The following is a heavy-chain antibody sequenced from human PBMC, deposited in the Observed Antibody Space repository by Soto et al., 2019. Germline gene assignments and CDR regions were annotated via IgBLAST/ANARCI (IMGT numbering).Heavy chain of an antibody. CDR1: GYSFTGHY. CDR2: VNLNTGGT. J-gene: IGHJ6*02. Sequence: QVQHVQSGAEVKKPGDSVKVSCKASGYSFTGHYMHWVRRAPGQGLEWMGWVNLNTGGTDYAQEFQGRVTMTTDTSIRTVYLEVTRLKFDDTAIYYCASDPSSFLGRVYGMDVWGQGTAVTVSS. V-gene: IGHV1-2*02. CDR3: ASDPSSFLGRVYGMDV.